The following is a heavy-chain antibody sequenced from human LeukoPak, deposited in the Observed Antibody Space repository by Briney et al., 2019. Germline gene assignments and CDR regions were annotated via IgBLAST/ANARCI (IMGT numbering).Heavy chain of an antibody. J-gene: IGHJ1*01. CDR3: ARDQGPTSIVGTTSHLYFQH. CDR2: ISSSGSYI. V-gene: IGHV3-21*01. D-gene: IGHD1-26*01. Sequence: GGSLRLSCAASGFTFSSYSMNWVRQAPGKGLEWVSCISSSGSYIYYADSVKGRFTISRGNAKNSLYLQMNSLRAEDTAVYYRARDQGPTSIVGTTSHLYFQHWGQGTLVTVSS. CDR1: GFTFSSYS.